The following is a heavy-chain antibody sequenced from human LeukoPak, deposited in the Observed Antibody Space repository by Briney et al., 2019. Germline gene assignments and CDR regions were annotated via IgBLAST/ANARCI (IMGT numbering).Heavy chain of an antibody. J-gene: IGHJ3*01. D-gene: IGHD3-22*01. V-gene: IGHV3-21*01. CDR2: ISSSSGYI. Sequence: PGGSLRLSCAASGFGFSDYTMNWVRQAPGKGLERVSSISSSSGYIFYADSLKGRFTISRDNAKNSLYLQMTSLRADDTALYYCAGDSSGGDTFEVWGQGTMVTVSS. CDR3: AGDSSGGDTFEV. CDR1: GFGFSDYT.